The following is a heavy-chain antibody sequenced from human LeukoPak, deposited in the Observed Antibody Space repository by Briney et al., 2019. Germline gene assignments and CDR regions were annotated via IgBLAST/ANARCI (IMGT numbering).Heavy chain of an antibody. Sequence: SETLSLTCTVSGGSISSSSYYWGWIRQPPGKGLEWIGSIYYSGSTYYNPSLKSRVTISVDTSKNQFSLRLNSVTAADTAVYYCARHTSMVRGVMKYYFDYWGQGTLATVSS. CDR2: IYYSGST. D-gene: IGHD3-10*01. V-gene: IGHV4-39*01. CDR1: GGSISSSSYY. J-gene: IGHJ4*02. CDR3: ARHTSMVRGVMKYYFDY.